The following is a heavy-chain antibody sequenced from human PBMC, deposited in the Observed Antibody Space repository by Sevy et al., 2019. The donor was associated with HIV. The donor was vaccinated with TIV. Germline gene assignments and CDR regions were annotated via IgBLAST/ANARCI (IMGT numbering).Heavy chain of an antibody. CDR2: IWYDGSNK. V-gene: IGHV3-33*01. D-gene: IGHD3-3*01. J-gene: IGHJ6*02. CDR3: ATGNYDFWSGRRYGMDV. Sequence: GSLRLSCAASGFTFSSYGMHWVRQAPGKGLEWVAVIWYDGSNKYYADSVKGRFTISRDNSKNTLYLQMNSLRAEDTAVYYCATGNYDFWSGRRYGMDVWGQGTTVTVSS. CDR1: GFTFSSYG.